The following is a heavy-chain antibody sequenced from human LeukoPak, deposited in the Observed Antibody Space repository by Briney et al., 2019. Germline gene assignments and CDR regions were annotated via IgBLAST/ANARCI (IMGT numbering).Heavy chain of an antibody. Sequence: SGGSLRLSCAASGFTFSSYAMSWVRQAPGKGLEWVSGISDSGGSTHYADSVKGRFTISRDNSKYMLYLQMNSLRAEDTAVYYCAKAGWYGGDFDYWGQGTLVTVSS. CDR2: ISDSGGST. CDR3: AKAGWYGGDFDY. D-gene: IGHD6-19*01. V-gene: IGHV3-23*01. J-gene: IGHJ4*02. CDR1: GFTFSSYA.